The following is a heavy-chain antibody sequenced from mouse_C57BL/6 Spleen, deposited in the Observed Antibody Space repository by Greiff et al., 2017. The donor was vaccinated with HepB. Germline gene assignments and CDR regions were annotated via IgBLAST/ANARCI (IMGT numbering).Heavy chain of an antibody. CDR1: GYTFTSYG. CDR2: IYPRSGNT. CDR3: ARLDYYGSSYGNYFDY. J-gene: IGHJ2*01. V-gene: IGHV1-81*01. Sequence: QVQLQQSGAELARPGASVKLSCKASGYTFTSYGISWVKQRPGQGLEWIGEIYPRSGNTYYNEKFKGKATRTADKSSSTAYMELRSLTSEDSAVYFCARLDYYGSSYGNYFDYWGQGTTLTVSS. D-gene: IGHD1-1*01.